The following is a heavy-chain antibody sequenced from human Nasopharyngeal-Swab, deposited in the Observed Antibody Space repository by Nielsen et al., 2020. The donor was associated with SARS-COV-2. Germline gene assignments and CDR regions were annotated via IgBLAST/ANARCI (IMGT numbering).Heavy chain of an antibody. Sequence: GESLKISCAASGFTFSSYSMNWVRQAPGKGLEWVSYISGSSGTIHYADSVKGRFTISRDNAKNSLYLQMNSLRAEDTAVYYCARAWSRDGYNVDYWGQGTLVTVSS. CDR1: GFTFSSYS. CDR3: ARAWSRDGYNVDY. J-gene: IGHJ4*02. D-gene: IGHD5-24*01. V-gene: IGHV3-48*01. CDR2: ISGSSGTI.